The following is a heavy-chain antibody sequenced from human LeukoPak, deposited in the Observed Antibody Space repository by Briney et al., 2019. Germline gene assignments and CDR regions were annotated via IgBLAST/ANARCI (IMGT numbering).Heavy chain of an antibody. V-gene: IGHV3-30*02. CDR1: GFIFSSYG. D-gene: IGHD4-17*01. CDR3: AKDMDGDSPPPYYFDY. J-gene: IGHJ4*02. CDR2: IRYDGNIK. Sequence: QPGGSLRLSCAASGFIFSSYGMHWVRQAPGKGLEWVAFIRYDGNIKFYADSMKGRFTISRDNSKNTLCLHTNSLRPEDTALYYCAKDMDGDSPPPYYFDYWGQGTLVTVSS.